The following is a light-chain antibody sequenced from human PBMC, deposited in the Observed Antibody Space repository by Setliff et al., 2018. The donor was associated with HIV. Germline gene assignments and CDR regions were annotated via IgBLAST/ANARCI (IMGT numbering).Light chain of an antibody. J-gene: IGLJ3*02. CDR3: SSYINRNTKVV. Sequence: QSALTQPASVSGSPGQSITISCTGTSSDVGGYSHVSWYQQHPGKAPKLIIYEVRNRPSGVSNRFSGSKSGNTASLTISGLQAEDEADYYCSSYINRNTKVVFGGGTKVTVL. CDR2: EVR. CDR1: SSDVGGYSH. V-gene: IGLV2-14*01.